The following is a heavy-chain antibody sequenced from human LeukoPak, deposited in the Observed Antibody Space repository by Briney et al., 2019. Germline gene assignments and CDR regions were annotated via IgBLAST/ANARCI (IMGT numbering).Heavy chain of an antibody. J-gene: IGHJ4*02. CDR1: GFTFRKHY. D-gene: IGHD1-1*01. CDR3: ARESERRDSRQRGFDY. CDR2: ISSSSSYI. Sequence: KPGGSLRLSCAASGFTFRKHYMSWIRQAPGKGLEWVSSISSSSSYIYYADSVKGRFTISRDNAKNSLYLQMNSLRAEDTAVYYCARESERRDSRQRGFDYWGQGTLVTVSS. V-gene: IGHV3-11*06.